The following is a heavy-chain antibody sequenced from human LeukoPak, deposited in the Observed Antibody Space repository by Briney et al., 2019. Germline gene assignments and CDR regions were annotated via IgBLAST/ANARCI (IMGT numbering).Heavy chain of an antibody. V-gene: IGHV3-11*01. CDR2: ISSSGSTI. Sequence: GGSLRLSCAASGFTFSDYYVSWIRQAPGKGLEWVSYISSSGSTIYYADSVKGRFTISRDNAKNSLYLQMNSLRAEDTALYHCARVAPTYYYGSGSYPDYWGQGTLVTVSS. CDR3: ARVAPTYYYGSGSYPDY. D-gene: IGHD3-10*01. J-gene: IGHJ4*02. CDR1: GFTFSDYY.